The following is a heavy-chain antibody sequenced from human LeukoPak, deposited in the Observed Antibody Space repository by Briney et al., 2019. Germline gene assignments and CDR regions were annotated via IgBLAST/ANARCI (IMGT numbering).Heavy chain of an antibody. CDR3: ARGRIVVVVAALGWFDP. J-gene: IGHJ5*02. D-gene: IGHD2-15*01. Sequence: ASVKVSCKASGYTFTSYYMHWVRQAPGQGLEWMGIINPSGGSTSYAQKFQGRVTMTRDTSTSTVYMELSSLRSEDTAVYYCARGRIVVVVAALGWFDPWGQGTLVTVPS. CDR1: GYTFTSYY. CDR2: INPSGGST. V-gene: IGHV1-46*01.